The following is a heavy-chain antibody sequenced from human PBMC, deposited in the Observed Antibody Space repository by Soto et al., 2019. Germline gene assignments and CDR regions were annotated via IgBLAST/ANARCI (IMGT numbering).Heavy chain of an antibody. V-gene: IGHV3-33*01. Sequence: QVQLVESGGGVVQPGRSLRLSCAASGFTFSSYGMHWVRQAPGKGLEWVAVIWDEGSNKYYEDSVKGRFTISSDNSKNTLDPQRPSLSAEDTAGYYSARAGGDSSWGLLNGYYYYYGIDVWGQGTTVTFSS. CDR1: GFTFSSYG. D-gene: IGHD3-16*01. J-gene: IGHJ6*02. CDR3: ARAGGDSSWGLLNGYYYYYGIDV. CDR2: IWDEGSNK.